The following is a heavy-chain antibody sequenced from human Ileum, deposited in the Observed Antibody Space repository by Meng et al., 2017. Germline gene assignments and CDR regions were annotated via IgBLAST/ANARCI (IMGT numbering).Heavy chain of an antibody. D-gene: IGHD2/OR15-2a*01. CDR3: ASSTSGPELNY. CDR1: GGSISSSAYA. J-gene: IGHJ4*02. V-gene: IGHV4-30-2*01. Sequence: QLQLQESGPGLVTSSQTLSLTCTVSGGSISSSAYAWTWVRQPPGKGLEWIGYIYQVGSTNYNPSLKSRVTIFVDTSKNQFSLKLTSVTAADTAVYYCASSTSGPELNYWGQGTLVTVSS. CDR2: IYQVGST.